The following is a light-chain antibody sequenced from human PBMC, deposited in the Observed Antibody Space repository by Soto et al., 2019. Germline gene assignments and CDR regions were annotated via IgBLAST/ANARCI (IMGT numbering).Light chain of an antibody. CDR1: QSVLYSANNKNY. Sequence: DIVMTQSLASLAVSLGERATINCKSSQSVLYSANNKNYLAWYQQKPGQPPRLLIYWASTRESGVPDRFSGSGSGTDFTLTISSLQSEDVAVYYCQQYYSTPLTFGQGTKVDIK. J-gene: IGKJ1*01. CDR2: WAS. CDR3: QQYYSTPLT. V-gene: IGKV4-1*01.